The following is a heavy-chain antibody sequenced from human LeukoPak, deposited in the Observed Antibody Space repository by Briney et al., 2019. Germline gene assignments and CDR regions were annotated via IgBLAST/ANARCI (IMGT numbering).Heavy chain of an antibody. CDR2: INHSGST. V-gene: IGHV4-34*01. Sequence: SETLSLTCAVYGGSFSGYYWSWIRQPPGKGLEWIGEINHSGSTNYNPSLKSRVTISVDTSKNQFSLKLSSVTAADTAVYYCARDPVTKGYWGQGTLVTVSS. J-gene: IGHJ4*02. CDR1: GGSFSGYY. CDR3: ARDPVTKGY. D-gene: IGHD4-17*01.